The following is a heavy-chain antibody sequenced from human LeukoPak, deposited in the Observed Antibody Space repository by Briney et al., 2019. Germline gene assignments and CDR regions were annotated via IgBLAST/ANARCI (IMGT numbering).Heavy chain of an antibody. CDR1: GGTFSSYA. V-gene: IGHV1-69*13. CDR3: ARARSVGATTFGFDY. J-gene: IGHJ4*02. Sequence: GASVKVSCKASGGTFSSYAISWVRQAPGQGLEWMGGIIPIFGTANYAQKFQGRVTITADESTSTAYMELSSLRSEDTAVYYCARARSVGATTFGFDYWGQGTLVTVSS. CDR2: IIPIFGTA. D-gene: IGHD1-26*01.